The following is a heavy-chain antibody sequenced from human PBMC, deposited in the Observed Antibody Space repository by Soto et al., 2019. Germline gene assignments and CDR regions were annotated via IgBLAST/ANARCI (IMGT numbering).Heavy chain of an antibody. V-gene: IGHV3-23*01. D-gene: IGHD3-9*01. CDR3: AKDAFDWGGNQYGMDV. J-gene: IGHJ6*02. Sequence: EVQLLESGGGLVQPGESLRLSCAASGFTFSSYAMSWVRQAPGKGLEWVSSISGSGGSTYYADSVKGRFTISRDDSKKMLYLQVNSLRAEDAAVYYCAKDAFDWGGNQYGMDVWGQGTTVTVSS. CDR1: GFTFSSYA. CDR2: ISGSGGST.